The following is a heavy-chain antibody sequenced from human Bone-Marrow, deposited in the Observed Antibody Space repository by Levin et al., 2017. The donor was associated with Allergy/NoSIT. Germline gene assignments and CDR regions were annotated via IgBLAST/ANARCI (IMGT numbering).Heavy chain of an antibody. D-gene: IGHD3-22*01. V-gene: IGHV4-30-4*01. CDR2: ISDTGST. J-gene: IGHJ4*02. CDR1: GGSLSSGDYY. Sequence: SQTLSLTCTVSGGSLSSGDYYWSWLRQTPGKGLECIGYISDTGSTYYNPSLKSRLTISVDTSRNQFSLKLSSVTAADTAIYYCARELKENNFDTSGYYIDHWGQGVLVTVSS. CDR3: ARELKENNFDTSGYYIDH.